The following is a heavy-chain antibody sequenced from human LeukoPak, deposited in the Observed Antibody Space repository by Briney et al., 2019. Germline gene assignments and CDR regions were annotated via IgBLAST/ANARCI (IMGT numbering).Heavy chain of an antibody. CDR2: IYYSGST. V-gene: IGHV4-59*12. CDR3: ARDRAWFGELSEGVGYYFDY. Sequence: SEILSLTCTVSGGSLSSYYWNWIRQPPGKGLEWIGYIYYSGSTNYNPSLKSRVTISVDTSKNQFSLKLSSVTAADTAVYYCARDRAWFGELSEGVGYYFDYWGQGTLVTVSS. CDR1: GGSLSSYY. D-gene: IGHD3-10*01. J-gene: IGHJ4*02.